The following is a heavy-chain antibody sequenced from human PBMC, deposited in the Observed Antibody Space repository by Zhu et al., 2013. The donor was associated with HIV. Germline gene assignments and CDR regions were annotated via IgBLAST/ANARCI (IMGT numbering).Heavy chain of an antibody. Sequence: VQLVESGGGVVQPGRSLRLSCAASGFTFSSYGMHWVRQAPGKGLEWVAVISYDGSNKYYADSVKGRFTISRDNSKNTLYLQMNSLRAEDTAVYYCAKAPARITMVQGVIIGRVSVMDVWGQGTTVTVSS. CDR2: ISYDGSNK. V-gene: IGHV3-30*18. D-gene: IGHD3-10*01. CDR3: AKAPARITMVQGVIIGRVSVMDV. J-gene: IGHJ6*02. CDR1: GFTFSSYG.